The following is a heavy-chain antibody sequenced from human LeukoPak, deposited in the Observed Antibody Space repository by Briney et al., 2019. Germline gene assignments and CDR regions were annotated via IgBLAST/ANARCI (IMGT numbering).Heavy chain of an antibody. D-gene: IGHD5/OR15-5a*01. CDR1: GGSISSGSYD. CDR3: ARDSRVSDAFDI. J-gene: IGHJ3*02. CDR2: IYTSGST. V-gene: IGHV4-61*02. Sequence: PSQTLSLTCTVSGGSISSGSYDWSWIRQPAGKGLEWIGRIYTSGSTNYNPSLKSRVTISVDRSKNQFSLRLSSVTAADTAVYYCARDSRVSDAFDIWGQGTMVTVSS.